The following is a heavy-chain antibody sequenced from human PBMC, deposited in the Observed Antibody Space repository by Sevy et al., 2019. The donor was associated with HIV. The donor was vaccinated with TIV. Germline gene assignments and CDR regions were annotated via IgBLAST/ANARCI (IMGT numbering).Heavy chain of an antibody. CDR2: INRSGST. V-gene: IGHV4-34*01. CDR3: ARHCSGTSCSHAFDI. D-gene: IGHD2-2*01. Sequence: SENLSLTCAVYGGSFSGYYWSWIRKPPGKGLEWIGEINRSGSTTYNPSLKRRVTISGATYKSQFSLKLSFLTAADTGVYFCARHCSGTSCSHAFDICGQGIMVTVSS. J-gene: IGHJ3*02. CDR1: GGSFSGYY.